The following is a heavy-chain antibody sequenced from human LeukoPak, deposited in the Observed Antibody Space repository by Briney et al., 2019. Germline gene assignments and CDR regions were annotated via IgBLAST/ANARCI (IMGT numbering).Heavy chain of an antibody. D-gene: IGHD6-13*01. Sequence: SETLSLTRTVSGGSISSSSYYWGWIRQPPGKGLEWIGSIYYSGSTYYNPSLKSRVTISVDTSKNQFSLKLSSVTAADTAVYYCARGRDYSSWNGYFDYWGQGTLVTVSS. V-gene: IGHV4-39*07. J-gene: IGHJ4*02. CDR3: ARGRDYSSWNGYFDY. CDR1: GGSISSSSYY. CDR2: IYYSGST.